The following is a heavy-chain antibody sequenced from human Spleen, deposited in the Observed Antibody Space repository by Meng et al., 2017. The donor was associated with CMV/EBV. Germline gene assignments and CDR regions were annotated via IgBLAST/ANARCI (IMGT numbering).Heavy chain of an antibody. D-gene: IGHD3-10*01. Sequence: QVQLVQSGAEVKKPGAAVKVSCKASGYTFTGYSLHWVRQAPGQGLEWMGRINPNTGGTNSAQKFQGRVTMTRDTSISTAYMELSRLRSDDTAVYFCARELMVRGGPSAYWGQGTLVTVSS. CDR1: GYTFTGYS. V-gene: IGHV1-2*06. J-gene: IGHJ4*02. CDR2: INPNTGGT. CDR3: ARELMVRGGPSAY.